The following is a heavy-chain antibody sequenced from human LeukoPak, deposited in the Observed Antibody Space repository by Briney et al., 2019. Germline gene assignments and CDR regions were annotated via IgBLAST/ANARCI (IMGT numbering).Heavy chain of an antibody. CDR2: IWYDGSNK. CDR1: GFTFSSYG. Sequence: GSLRLSCAASGFTFSSYGMEWVRQAPGKGLEWLTVIWYDGSNKYYADSVKGRFTISRDNSDNMVYLQMNSLRVEDTAVYYCARGRAYYYDSSGYYAAEGDYWGQGTLVTVSS. CDR3: ARGRAYYYDSSGYYAAEGDY. J-gene: IGHJ4*02. D-gene: IGHD3-22*01. V-gene: IGHV3-33*01.